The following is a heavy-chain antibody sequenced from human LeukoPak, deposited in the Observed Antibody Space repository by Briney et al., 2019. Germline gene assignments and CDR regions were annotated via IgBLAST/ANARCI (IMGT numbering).Heavy chain of an antibody. CDR3: AAPYGGNSDAVDY. CDR1: GGSISSYY. CDR2: IYYSGST. V-gene: IGHV4-59*05. J-gene: IGHJ4*02. D-gene: IGHD4-23*01. Sequence: SETLSLTCTVSGGSISSYYWSWIRQPPGKGPEWIGSIYYSGSTYYNPSLKSRVTISVDTSKNQFSLKLSSVTAADTAVYYCAAPYGGNSDAVDYWGQGTLVTVSS.